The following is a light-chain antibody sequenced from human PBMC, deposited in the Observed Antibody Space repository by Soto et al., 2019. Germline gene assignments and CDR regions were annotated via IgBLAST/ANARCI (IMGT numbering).Light chain of an antibody. J-gene: IGLJ1*01. V-gene: IGLV2-14*03. CDR2: DVA. CDR1: SSDVGGYNY. CDR3: NSYTSSSTYV. Sequence: QSALTQPASVSGSPGQSITISCTGTSSDVGGYNYVSWYQHHPGKAPKLMIYDVANRPSGVSNRFSGSKSGNTASLTISGLQAEDEADYYCNSYTSSSTYVFGTGTEVTVL.